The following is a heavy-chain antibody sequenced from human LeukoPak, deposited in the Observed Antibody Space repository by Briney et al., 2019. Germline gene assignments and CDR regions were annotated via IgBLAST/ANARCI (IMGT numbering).Heavy chain of an antibody. J-gene: IGHJ4*02. D-gene: IGHD3-9*01. CDR1: GYTFSSYV. CDR3: ARDPYYDILTGLEKFES. Sequence: ASVKVSCKASGYTFSSYVISCVRQAPGQGLEWMGWISAYNGNTNYAQKLQGRVTMTTDTSTSTAYMELRSLGSDDTAVYYCARDPYYDILTGLEKFESWGQGTLVTVSS. V-gene: IGHV1-18*01. CDR2: ISAYNGNT.